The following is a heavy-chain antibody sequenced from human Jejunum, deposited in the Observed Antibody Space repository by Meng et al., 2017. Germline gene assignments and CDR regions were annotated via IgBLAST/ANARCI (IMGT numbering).Heavy chain of an antibody. D-gene: IGHD6-13*01. Sequence: SETLSLTCAVSGGSNISSNWWSWVRQPPGKGLEWIGEIFHSGSTNYNPSLKSRVTISVDKSNNHFSLEVTSVTAADTATYYCARFDISSAGRGDYWGQGSLVTVSS. CDR1: GGSNISSNW. J-gene: IGHJ4*02. CDR3: ARFDISSAGRGDY. CDR2: IFHSGST. V-gene: IGHV4-4*02.